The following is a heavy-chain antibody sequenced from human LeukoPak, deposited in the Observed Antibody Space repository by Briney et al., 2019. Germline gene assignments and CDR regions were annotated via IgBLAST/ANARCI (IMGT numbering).Heavy chain of an antibody. Sequence: GGSLRLSCAASGFTFSTYGMHWVRQAPGKGLEWVAVISNDGSNKLYTDSVKGRFTISRDNSKNTLYLQMNSLRAEDTAVYYCARDKVLDYWGQGTQVTVSS. J-gene: IGHJ4*02. CDR2: ISNDGSNK. CDR3: ARDKVLDY. CDR1: GFTFSTYG. V-gene: IGHV3-30*03.